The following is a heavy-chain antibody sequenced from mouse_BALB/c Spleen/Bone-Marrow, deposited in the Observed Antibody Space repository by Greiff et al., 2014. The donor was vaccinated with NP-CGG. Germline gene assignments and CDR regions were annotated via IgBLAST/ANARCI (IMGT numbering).Heavy chain of an antibody. CDR1: GYTFTSYT. J-gene: IGHJ4*01. Sequence: QVQLKESAAELARPGASVKMSCKASGYTFTSYTMHWVKQRPGQGLEWIGYTNPSSGYTEYNQKFKDKTTLTADKSSSTAYMQLSSLTSEDSAVYYCARDGYGAMDYWGQGTSVTVSS. CDR2: TNPSSGYT. CDR3: ARDGYGAMDY. V-gene: IGHV1-4*02. D-gene: IGHD2-2*01.